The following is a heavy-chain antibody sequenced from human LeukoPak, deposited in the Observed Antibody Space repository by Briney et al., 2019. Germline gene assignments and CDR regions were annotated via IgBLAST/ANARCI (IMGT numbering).Heavy chain of an antibody. Sequence: PSETLSLTCTVSGGSISSYYWSWIRQPPGKGLEWIGYIYYSGSTNYNPSLKSRVTISVDTSKNQFSLKLSSVTAADTAAYYCARQIAEFDPWGQGTLVTVSS. V-gene: IGHV4-59*01. CDR3: ARQIAEFDP. CDR2: IYYSGST. J-gene: IGHJ5*02. D-gene: IGHD6-13*01. CDR1: GGSISSYY.